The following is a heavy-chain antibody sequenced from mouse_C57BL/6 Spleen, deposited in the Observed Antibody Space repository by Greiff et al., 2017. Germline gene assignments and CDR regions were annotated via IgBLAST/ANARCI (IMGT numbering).Heavy chain of an antibody. J-gene: IGHJ2*01. CDR3: ARRYGSSFGDYFDY. CDR2: IWWDDDK. V-gene: IGHV8-8*01. Sequence: QVTLKESGPGILQPSQTLSLTCSFSGFSLRTFGMGVGWIRQPSGKGLEWLAHIWWDDDKYYNPALKSRLTSSKDTSKNQVFLKIANVDTADTATYYCARRYGSSFGDYFDYWGQGTTLTVSS. D-gene: IGHD1-1*01. CDR1: GFSLRTFGMG.